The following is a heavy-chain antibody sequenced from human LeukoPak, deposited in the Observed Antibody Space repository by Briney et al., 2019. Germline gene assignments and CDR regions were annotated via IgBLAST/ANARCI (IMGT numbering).Heavy chain of an antibody. V-gene: IGHV1-69*13. CDR2: IIPIFGTA. CDR3: ARDSDSSGYYRHPYYYYGMDV. D-gene: IGHD3-22*01. J-gene: IGHJ6*02. Sequence: SVNVSCKASGGTFSSYAISWVRQAPGQGLEWMGGIIPIFGTANYAQKFQGRVTITADESTSTAYMELSSLGSEDTAVYYCARDSDSSGYYRHPYYYYGMDVWGQGTTVTVSS. CDR1: GGTFSSYA.